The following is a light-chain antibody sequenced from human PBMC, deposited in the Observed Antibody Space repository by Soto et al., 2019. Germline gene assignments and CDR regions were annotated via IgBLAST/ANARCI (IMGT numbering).Light chain of an antibody. Sequence: QSVLTQPPSVSGAPGQRVTISCTGSSSNIGAGYDVHWYQQLPGTAPKLLIYGNSNRPSGVPDRFSGSKSCTSASLAIAGLPAEDAADYYCQSYDSSLSGSVFGGGTQLTVL. V-gene: IGLV1-40*01. J-gene: IGLJ3*02. CDR3: QSYDSSLSGSV. CDR2: GNS. CDR1: SSNIGAGYD.